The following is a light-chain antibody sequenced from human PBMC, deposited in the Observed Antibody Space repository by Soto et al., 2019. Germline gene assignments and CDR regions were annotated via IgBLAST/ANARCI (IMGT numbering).Light chain of an antibody. CDR2: EVT. CDR1: SSDVGSYNY. V-gene: IGLV2-14*01. Sequence: QSVLTQPASVSGSPGQSITISCTETSSDVGSYNYVSWFQQHPGKAPKLMIYEVTNRPSGVSNRFSGSKSGNTASLTISGLQAEDDADYYCSSYTSSSTLVFGGGTKLTVL. CDR3: SSYTSSSTLV. J-gene: IGLJ2*01.